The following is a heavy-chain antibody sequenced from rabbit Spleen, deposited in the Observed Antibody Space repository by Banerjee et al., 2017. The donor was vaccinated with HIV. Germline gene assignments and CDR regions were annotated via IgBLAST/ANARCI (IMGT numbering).Heavy chain of an antibody. Sequence: QSLEESGGDLVKPEGSLTLTCTASGFSFSSNYYMCWVRQAPGKGLEYIACIYDDSSGSTMYASWAKGRFTISKTSSTTVTLEMTSLTAADTATYFCARGSAAMTMVITGYYLNLWGPGTLVTVS. CDR2: IYDDSSGST. CDR1: GFSFSSNYY. CDR3: ARGSAAMTMVITGYYLNL. V-gene: IGHV1S40*01. D-gene: IGHD2-1*01. J-gene: IGHJ4*01.